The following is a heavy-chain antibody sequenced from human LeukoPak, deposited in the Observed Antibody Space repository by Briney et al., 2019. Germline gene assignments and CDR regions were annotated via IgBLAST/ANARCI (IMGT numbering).Heavy chain of an antibody. D-gene: IGHD2-2*01. CDR2: ISAYNGNT. CDR3: ARGPAIYKYCSSTSCQTTYYYYYGMDV. V-gene: IGHV1-18*01. CDR1: GYTFTSYG. J-gene: IGHJ6*02. Sequence: EASVKVSCKASGYTFTSYGISWVRKAPGQGLEWMGWISAYNGNTNYAQKLQGRVTMTTDTSTSTAYMELRSLRSDDTAVYYCARGPAIYKYCSSTSCQTTYYYYYGMDVWGQGTTVTVSS.